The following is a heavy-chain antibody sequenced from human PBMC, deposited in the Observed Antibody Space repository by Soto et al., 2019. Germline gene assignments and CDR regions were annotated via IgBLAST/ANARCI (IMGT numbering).Heavy chain of an antibody. J-gene: IGHJ4*02. CDR3: ATSYDSSGYDY. D-gene: IGHD3-22*01. CDR2: LSGSGISR. Sequence: PGGSLRLSCAASGFTFSGYAMTWVRQAPGKGLEWVSALSGSGISRYYADTVKGRFTISRDNSRNTLYLQMNSLRAEDTAVYYCATSYDSSGYDYWGQGALVTVSS. CDR1: GFTFSGYA. V-gene: IGHV3-23*01.